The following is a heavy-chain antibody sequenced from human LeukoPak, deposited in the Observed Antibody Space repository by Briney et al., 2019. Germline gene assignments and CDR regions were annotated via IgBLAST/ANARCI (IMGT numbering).Heavy chain of an antibody. CDR1: GFTFSSYA. D-gene: IGHD5-18*01. V-gene: IGHV3-23*01. CDR3: AKSLRAYSYGYFDY. J-gene: IGHJ4*02. CDR2: VSGSDDST. Sequence: GGSLRLSCGASGFTFSSYAMTWVRQAPGKGLEWVSAVSGSDDSTYYTDSVKGRFGISRDNSKNTLYLQINSLRADDTAVYYCAKSLRAYSYGYFDYWGQGTLVTVSS.